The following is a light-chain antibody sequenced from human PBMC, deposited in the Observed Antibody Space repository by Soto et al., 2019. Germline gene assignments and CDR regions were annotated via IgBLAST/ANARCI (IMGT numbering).Light chain of an antibody. CDR1: SSDVGAYNF. CDR2: DVS. Sequence: QSVLTQPASVSGSPGQSITISCTGTSSDVGAYNFVSWYQQHPGKVPKLMIFDVSSRPSGVSDRFSGSKSGNTASLTISGFQAEDEGDYYCSSYTSSSTHVFGSGTKVTVL. V-gene: IGLV2-14*03. J-gene: IGLJ1*01. CDR3: SSYTSSSTHV.